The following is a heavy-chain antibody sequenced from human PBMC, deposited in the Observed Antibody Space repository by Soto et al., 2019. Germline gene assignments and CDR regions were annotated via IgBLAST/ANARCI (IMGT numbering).Heavy chain of an antibody. CDR2: IHYSGRT. CDR1: GGSVRISTYY. V-gene: IGHV4-39*01. D-gene: IGHD6-13*01. J-gene: IGHJ4*02. CDR3: TRHEGGAAADRPLDY. Sequence: SETLSLTFTVSGGSVRISTYYWGLIRQAPGKGLEWIESIHYSGRTQTPTAPKSRLKMYVDTYTNPFSLKMKAVTDAEKAVYYCTRHEGGAAADRPLDYWGQGTLVTVS.